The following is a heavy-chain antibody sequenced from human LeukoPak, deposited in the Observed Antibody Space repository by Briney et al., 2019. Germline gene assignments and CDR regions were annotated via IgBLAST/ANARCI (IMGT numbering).Heavy chain of an antibody. Sequence: GGSLRLSCAASGFTFSSYAMHWVRQAPGKGLEWVAVISYDGSNKYYADSVKGRFTISRDNSKNTLYLQMNSLRAEDTAVYYCAKDREGYGSGSPGYAFDIWGQGTMVTVSS. J-gene: IGHJ3*02. CDR3: AKDREGYGSGSPGYAFDI. V-gene: IGHV3-30-3*01. D-gene: IGHD3-10*01. CDR1: GFTFSSYA. CDR2: ISYDGSNK.